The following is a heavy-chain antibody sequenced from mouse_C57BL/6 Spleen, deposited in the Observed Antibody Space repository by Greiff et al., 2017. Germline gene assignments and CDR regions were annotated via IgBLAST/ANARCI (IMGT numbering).Heavy chain of an antibody. J-gene: IGHJ2*01. V-gene: IGHV14-3*01. CDR1: GFNIKNTS. CDR2: IDPANGNT. Sequence: VQLKQSVAELVRPGASVKLSCTASGFNIKNTSMHWVKQRPEQGLEWIGRIDPANGNTKYAPKFQGKATITADTSSNTAYLQLSSLTSEDTAIYYCARRDGNYGTSWDYWGQGTTLTVSS. CDR3: ARRDGNYGTSWDY. D-gene: IGHD2-1*01.